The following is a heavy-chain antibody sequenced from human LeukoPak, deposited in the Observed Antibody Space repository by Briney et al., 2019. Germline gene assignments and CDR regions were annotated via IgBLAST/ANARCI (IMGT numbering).Heavy chain of an antibody. CDR1: GFTFSSYG. J-gene: IGHJ4*02. CDR2: IRYDGSNK. CDR3: AKDFGVTYYFDY. Sequence: GGSLRLSCAASGFTFSSYGMHWVRQAPGKGLEWVAFIRYDGSNKYYADSVKGRFTISRDNSKNTLYLQMSSLRAEDTAVYYCAKDFGVTYYFDYWGQGTLVTVSS. D-gene: IGHD3-16*01. V-gene: IGHV3-30*02.